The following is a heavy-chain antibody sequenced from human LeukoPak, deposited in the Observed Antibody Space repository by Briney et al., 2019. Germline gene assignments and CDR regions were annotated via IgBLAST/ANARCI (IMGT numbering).Heavy chain of an antibody. D-gene: IGHD6-13*01. V-gene: IGHV4-34*01. CDR2: INHSGST. J-gene: IGHJ4*02. CDR3: ARGPAAIQAAAATPHPFDY. CDR1: GGSFSGYY. Sequence: KASETLSLTCAVYGGSFSGYYWSWIRQPPGKGLEWIGEINHSGSTNYNPSLKSRVTISVDTSKNQFSLKLSSVTAADTAVYYCARGPAAIQAAAATPHPFDYWGQGTLVTVSS.